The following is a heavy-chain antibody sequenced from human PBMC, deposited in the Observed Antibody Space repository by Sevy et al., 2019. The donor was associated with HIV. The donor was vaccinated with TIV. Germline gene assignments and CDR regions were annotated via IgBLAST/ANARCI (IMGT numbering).Heavy chain of an antibody. D-gene: IGHD1-26*01. J-gene: IGHJ5*02. CDR2: ISSSSSYI. V-gene: IGHV3-21*01. CDR1: GFTFSSYS. CDR3: AREGWAEGATSPIDWFDP. Sequence: GGSLRLSCAASGFTFSSYSMNWVRQAPGKGLEWVSSISSSSSYIYYADSVKGRFTSSRDNAKNSLYLPMNSLGAEDTAVYYCAREGWAEGATSPIDWFDPWGQGTLVTVSS.